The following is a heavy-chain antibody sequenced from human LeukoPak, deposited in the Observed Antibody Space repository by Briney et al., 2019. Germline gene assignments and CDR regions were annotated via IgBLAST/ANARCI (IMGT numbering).Heavy chain of an antibody. J-gene: IGHJ6*02. D-gene: IGHD1/OR15-1a*01. CDR1: GFTFSDYY. V-gene: IGHV3-11*04. Sequence: GGSLRLSCAVSGFTFSDYYMSWIRQAPGKGLEWVSYISSGGSTISHADSVKGRFTISRDNAENSPYLQMNSLRAEDTAVYYCARDREHTNFFYGMDVWGQGTTVTVSS. CDR2: ISSGGSTI. CDR3: ARDREHTNFFYGMDV.